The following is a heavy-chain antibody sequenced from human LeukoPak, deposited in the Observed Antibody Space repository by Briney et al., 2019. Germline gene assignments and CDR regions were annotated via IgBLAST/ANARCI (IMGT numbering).Heavy chain of an antibody. J-gene: IGHJ6*03. D-gene: IGHD3-3*01. Sequence: GGSLRLSCAAYGFTFSHYSMHWVRQAPGKGLEYVSAIISNGGSTHYADSVKGRFTISRDNSKNTLYLQMDSLRAEDMAVYYCARFTMGATIANFYYYHMDVWGKGATVTVSS. CDR3: ARFTMGATIANFYYYHMDV. CDR2: IISNGGST. CDR1: GFTFSHYS. V-gene: IGHV3-64*02.